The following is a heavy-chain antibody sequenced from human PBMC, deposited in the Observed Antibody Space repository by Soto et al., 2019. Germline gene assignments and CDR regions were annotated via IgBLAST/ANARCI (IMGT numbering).Heavy chain of an antibody. J-gene: IGHJ6*02. V-gene: IGHV1-69*12. CDR1: GGTFSNYG. CDR3: ARGGSDYEGSGYYQGHV. CDR2: IVPIFGA. D-gene: IGHD3-22*01. Sequence: QVQLVQSGAEVKKPGSSVKVSCKSSGGTFSNYGFSWVRQAPGQGLECMGVIVPIFGAEHPQKFQGRVTITAXXSXNTXVVELRGLRSEDTAVYYCARGGSDYEGSGYYQGHVWGQGTTVTVSS.